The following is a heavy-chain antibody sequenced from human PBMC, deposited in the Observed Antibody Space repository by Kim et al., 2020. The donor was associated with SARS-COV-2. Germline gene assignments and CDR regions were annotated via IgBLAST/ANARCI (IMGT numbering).Heavy chain of an antibody. V-gene: IGHV4-39*01. Sequence: SETLSLTCTVSGGSISSGTYYWGWIRQPPGKGLEWIGSMHYSGNAYLNPSLKSRVTISVDTSKNQFSLNLSSVTAADTAVYYCARHITVRGVNYYYGMDVWGQGTTVTVSS. D-gene: IGHD3-10*01. CDR1: GGSISSGTYY. CDR3: ARHITVRGVNYYYGMDV. J-gene: IGHJ6*01. CDR2: MHYSGNA.